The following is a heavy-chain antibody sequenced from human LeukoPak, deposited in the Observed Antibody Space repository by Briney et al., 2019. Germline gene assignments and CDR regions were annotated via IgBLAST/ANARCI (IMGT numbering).Heavy chain of an antibody. V-gene: IGHV3-23*01. CDR1: GFTFSSYG. D-gene: IGHD3-16*01. CDR3: ARVGPWVNPDYYYYMDV. J-gene: IGHJ6*03. Sequence: GGSLRLSCAVSGFTFSSYGMSWVRQAPGKGLEWVSAISSRGDMTFYADSVKGLFTISRDNSKNSLYLQMNSLRAEDTAVYYCARVGPWVNPDYYYYMDVWGKGTTVTVSS. CDR2: ISSRGDMT.